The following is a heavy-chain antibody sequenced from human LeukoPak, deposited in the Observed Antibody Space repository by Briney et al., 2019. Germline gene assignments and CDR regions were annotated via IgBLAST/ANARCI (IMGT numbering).Heavy chain of an antibody. Sequence: ASVKVSCKASGYTFTSYYMHWVRQAPGQGLEWMGIINPSGGSTSYAQKFQGRVTMTRDTSTSTVYMELSSLRSEDTAVYYCARDTGKSPKMEYYFDYWGQGTLVTVSS. D-gene: IGHD3-3*01. V-gene: IGHV1-46*01. CDR2: INPSGGST. J-gene: IGHJ4*02. CDR3: ARDTGKSPKMEYYFDY. CDR1: GYTFTSYY.